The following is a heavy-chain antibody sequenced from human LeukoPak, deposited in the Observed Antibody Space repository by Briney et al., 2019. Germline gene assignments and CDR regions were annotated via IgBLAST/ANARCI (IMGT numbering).Heavy chain of an antibody. CDR2: INPNSGGT. V-gene: IGHV1-2*02. CDR3: ARDSAGMHQVVDY. CDR1: GYTFTGYY. D-gene: IGHD1-26*01. Sequence: ASVKVSCKASGYTFTGYYMHWVRQAPGQGLEWMGWINPNSGGTNYAQKFQGRVTMTRDTSISTAYMELSRLRSDDTAVYYCARDSAGMHQVVDYWGQGTLVTVSS. J-gene: IGHJ4*02.